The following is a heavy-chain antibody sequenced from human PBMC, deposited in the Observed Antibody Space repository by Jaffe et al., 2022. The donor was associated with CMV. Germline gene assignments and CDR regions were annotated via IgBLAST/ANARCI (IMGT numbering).Heavy chain of an antibody. J-gene: IGHJ6*03. V-gene: IGHV3-21*01. Sequence: EVQLVESGGGLVKPGGSLRLSCAASGFTFSSYSMNWVRQAPGKGLEWVSSISSSSSYIYYADSVKGRFTISRDNAKNSLYLQMNSLRAEDTAVYYCARDAHVSAYYYYYMDVWGKGTTVTVSS. CDR1: GFTFSSYS. CDR3: ARDAHVSAYYYYYMDV. CDR2: ISSSSSYI.